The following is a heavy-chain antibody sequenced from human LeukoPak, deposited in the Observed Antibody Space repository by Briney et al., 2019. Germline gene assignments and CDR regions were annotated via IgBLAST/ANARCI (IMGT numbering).Heavy chain of an antibody. Sequence: GGSLRLSCAASGFTFSSYSMNWVRQAPGKGLEWVSSITSSSSYIYYADSVKGRFTISRDISKNTLYLQMNSLRAEDTAVYYCAKGGERGTFYFDYWGQGTLVTVSS. CDR2: ITSSSSYI. J-gene: IGHJ4*02. CDR1: GFTFSSYS. D-gene: IGHD1-1*01. V-gene: IGHV3-21*01. CDR3: AKGGERGTFYFDY.